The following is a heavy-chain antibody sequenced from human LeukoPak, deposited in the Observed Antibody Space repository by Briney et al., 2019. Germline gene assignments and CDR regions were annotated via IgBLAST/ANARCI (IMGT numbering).Heavy chain of an antibody. CDR2: TSAYNGNT. Sequence: ASVKVSCKASGYTFTSYGISWVRQAPGQGLEWMGWTSAYNGNTNYAQKLQGRVTMTTDTSTSTAYMELRSLRSDDTAVYYCARGYNYYGSGSHDYWGQGTLVTVSS. V-gene: IGHV1-18*01. CDR3: ARGYNYYGSGSHDY. CDR1: GYTFTSYG. J-gene: IGHJ4*02. D-gene: IGHD3-10*01.